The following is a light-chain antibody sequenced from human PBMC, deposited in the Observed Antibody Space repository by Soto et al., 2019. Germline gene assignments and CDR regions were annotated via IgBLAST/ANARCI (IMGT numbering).Light chain of an antibody. CDR3: CSYAV. Sequence: QCVLTQPRSVSGSPGHSVTIYYTGTSSDVGGYNYVSWYQQHPGKAPKLMIYDVSKRPSGVPDRFSGSKSGNTASLTISGLQAEDEADYYCCSYAVFGTGTKVT. J-gene: IGLJ1*01. CDR2: DVS. V-gene: IGLV2-11*01. CDR1: SSDVGGYNY.